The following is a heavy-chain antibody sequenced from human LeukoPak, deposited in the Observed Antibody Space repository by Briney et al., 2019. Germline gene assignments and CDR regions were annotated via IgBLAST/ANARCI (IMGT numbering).Heavy chain of an antibody. V-gene: IGHV3-53*01. CDR3: AGEDSGYDY. CDR1: GFTFSSYS. D-gene: IGHD5-12*01. Sequence: GGSLRLSCAASGFTFSSYSMNWVRQAPGKGLEWVSVIYSGGSTYYADSVKGRFTISRDNSKNTLYLQMNSLRAEDTAVYYCAGEDSGYDYWGQGTLVTVSS. CDR2: IYSGGST. J-gene: IGHJ4*02.